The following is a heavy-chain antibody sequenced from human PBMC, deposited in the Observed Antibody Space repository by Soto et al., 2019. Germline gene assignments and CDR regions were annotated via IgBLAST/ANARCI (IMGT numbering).Heavy chain of an antibody. J-gene: IGHJ4*02. CDR3: GRCTSTSCHLGSDY. CDR1: GFTFSSYA. Sequence: LRLSCAASGFTFSSYAMNWVRQAPGKGLEWVALISHDGINKYYADSVRGRFTISRDSSTNTLYLQMNSLRAADTAVYYCGRCTSTSCHLGSDYWGQGTLVTVSS. V-gene: IGHV3-30-3*01. CDR2: ISHDGINK. D-gene: IGHD2-2*01.